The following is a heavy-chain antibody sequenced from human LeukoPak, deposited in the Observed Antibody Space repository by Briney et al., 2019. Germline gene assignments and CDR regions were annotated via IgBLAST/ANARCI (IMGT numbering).Heavy chain of an antibody. D-gene: IGHD1-26*01. CDR3: ATWAGRGNVRQGYYYYYMDV. J-gene: IGHJ6*03. V-gene: IGHV1-24*01. CDR2: FGLQDGEP. CDR1: GYSLNELA. Sequence: ASVKVSCKVSGYSLNELAMHWVRQAPGNGLEWMGNFGLQDGEPIYAQKFQGRVTMTEDTSTDTVYMELSSLRSEDTAVYYCATWAGRGNVRQGYYYYYMDVWGKGTAVTVS.